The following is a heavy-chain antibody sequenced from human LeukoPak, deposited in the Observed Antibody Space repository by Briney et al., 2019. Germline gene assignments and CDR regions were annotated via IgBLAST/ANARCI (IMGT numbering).Heavy chain of an antibody. CDR2: ITWNSGSI. Sequence: GGSLRLSCAGSGLIFNNYAMHWVRQPPGKGLEWVSGITWNSGSIDYADSVKGRFTISRDNAKNSLYLQMNSLRVEDTAFYYCAKDNRRHYTSGPNPDSLHWGQGALVTVSS. CDR1: GLIFNNYA. V-gene: IGHV3-9*01. J-gene: IGHJ4*02. CDR3: AKDNRRHYTSGPNPDSLH. D-gene: IGHD6-19*01.